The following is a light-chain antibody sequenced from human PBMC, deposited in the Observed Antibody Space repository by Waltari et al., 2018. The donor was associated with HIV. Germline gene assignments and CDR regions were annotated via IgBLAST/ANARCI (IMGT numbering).Light chain of an antibody. CDR3: MQGTHWPPT. CDR1: QSLVSSNGDTY. Sequence: DVVMTPSPPSLPVTLGQPASISCRSTQSLVSSNGDTYLNWFQQRPGQSPRPLIYKVSNRDSGVPDRFSGSGSATNFTLKITRVEADDVGVYYCMQGTHWPPTLGQGTRLEI. V-gene: IGKV2-30*01. J-gene: IGKJ5*01. CDR2: KVS.